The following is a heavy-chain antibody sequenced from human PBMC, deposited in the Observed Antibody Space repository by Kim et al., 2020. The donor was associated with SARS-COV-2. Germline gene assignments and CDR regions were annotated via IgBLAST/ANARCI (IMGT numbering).Heavy chain of an antibody. J-gene: IGHJ6*02. D-gene: IGHD5-12*01. CDR1: GFTFSSYG. Sequence: GGSLRLSCAASGFTFSSYGMHWVRQAPGKGLEWVAVISYDGSNKYYADSVKGRFTISRDNSKNTLYLQMNSLRAEDTAVYYCAKTLGWIVATMSYYYYGMDVWGQGTTVTVSS. V-gene: IGHV3-30*18. CDR3: AKTLGWIVATMSYYYYGMDV. CDR2: ISYDGSNK.